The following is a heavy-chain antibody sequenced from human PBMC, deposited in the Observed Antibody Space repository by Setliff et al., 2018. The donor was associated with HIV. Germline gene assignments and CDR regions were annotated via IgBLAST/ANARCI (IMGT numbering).Heavy chain of an antibody. CDR3: ARDPGSSSFDY. CDR1: GFAFSSLW. Sequence: QSGGSLRLSCAASGFAFSSLWMSWVRQAPGRGLECVANIKQDGSEKYYVDSVKGRFTVSRNNAENSLSLQMSSLRAEDTAAYYCARDPGSSSFDYWGQGTPVTVSS. D-gene: IGHD6-19*01. V-gene: IGHV3-7*03. CDR2: IKQDGSEK. J-gene: IGHJ4*02.